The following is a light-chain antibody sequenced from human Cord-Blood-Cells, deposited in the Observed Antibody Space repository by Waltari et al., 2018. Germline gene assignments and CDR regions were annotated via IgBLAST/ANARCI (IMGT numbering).Light chain of an antibody. CDR3: QSYDSSLSGWV. CDR2: GNS. Sequence: QSVLTQPPSVSGAPGPRVTISRTGSSSNIGAGYDVHWYQRLPGTAPKLLIHGNSNRPSGVPYRVSGSKSGTSASLAITGLQAEDEADYYCQSYDSSLSGWVFGGGTKLTVL. V-gene: IGLV1-40*01. J-gene: IGLJ3*02. CDR1: SSNIGAGYD.